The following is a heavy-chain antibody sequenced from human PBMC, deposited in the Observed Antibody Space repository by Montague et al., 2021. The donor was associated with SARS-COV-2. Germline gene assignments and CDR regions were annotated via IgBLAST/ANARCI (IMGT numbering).Heavy chain of an antibody. CDR3: ARESRITLLVVVITSAFDI. V-gene: IGHV3-48*03. Sequence: SRSLSCPASGFTFSSYEMNWVRQAPGKGLEWVSYISSSGGTTFYADSVRGRFTISRDNAKNSLYLQMNSLRAEDTAVYYCARESRITLLVVVITSAFDIWGQGTMVTVSS. CDR1: GFTFSSYE. CDR2: ISSSGGTT. D-gene: IGHD3-22*01. J-gene: IGHJ3*02.